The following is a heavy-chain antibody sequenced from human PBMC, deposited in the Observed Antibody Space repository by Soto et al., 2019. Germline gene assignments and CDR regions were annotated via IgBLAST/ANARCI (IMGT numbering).Heavy chain of an antibody. CDR3: AHKRDVSRGFKS. Sequence: QITLKESGPTLVKPTQTLTLTCTFSGFSFSINGVAVGWIRQPPGQALEWLALIYWDDDQRYNPSLKNRLTITTDTSRTQVVLTMTNMDPVDTATYYCAHKRDVSRGFKSWGQGTLVTVSS. CDR2: IYWDDDQ. CDR1: GFSFSINGVA. V-gene: IGHV2-5*02. J-gene: IGHJ5*01.